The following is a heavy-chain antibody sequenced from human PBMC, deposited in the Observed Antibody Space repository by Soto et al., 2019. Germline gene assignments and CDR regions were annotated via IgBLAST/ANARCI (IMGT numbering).Heavy chain of an antibody. J-gene: IGHJ4*02. D-gene: IGHD5-12*01. CDR1: GYTFTGCY. Sequence: ASVKVSCKASGYTFTGCYMHWVRQAPGQGLEWMGWINPNSGGTNYAQKFQGWVTMTRDTSISTAYMELSRLRSDDTAVYYCAREDGYNYSLDYWGQGTLVTVSS. CDR2: INPNSGGT. V-gene: IGHV1-2*04. CDR3: AREDGYNYSLDY.